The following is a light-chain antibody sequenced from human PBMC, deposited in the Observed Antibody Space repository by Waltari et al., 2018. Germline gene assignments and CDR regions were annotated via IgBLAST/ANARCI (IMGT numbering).Light chain of an antibody. Sequence: QSALTQPRSVSGSPGQSVTISCTGTSNNIGDSRYVSWYQQHPVKAPPVEIHDVNRRPPAVPDRFAASKSGNTASLTISGLQAEDEGDYYCCSYAVGTYTWFFGGGTKLTVL. CDR3: CSYAVGTYTWF. CDR1: SNNIGDSRY. CDR2: DVN. J-gene: IGLJ2*01. V-gene: IGLV2-11*01.